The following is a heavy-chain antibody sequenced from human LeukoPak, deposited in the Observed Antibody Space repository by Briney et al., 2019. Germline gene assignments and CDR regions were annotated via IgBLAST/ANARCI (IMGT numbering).Heavy chain of an antibody. V-gene: IGHV3-9*03. CDR1: GFTFDDYA. CDR3: AKEHTYYYDSSGYSYFDY. J-gene: IGHJ4*02. D-gene: IGHD3-22*01. Sequence: GGSLRLSCAASGFTFDDYAMHWVRQAPGKGLEWVSGISWNSGSIGYADSVKGRFTISRDNAKNSLYLQMNSLRAEDMALYHCAKEHTYYYDSSGYSYFDYWGQGTLVTVSS. CDR2: ISWNSGSI.